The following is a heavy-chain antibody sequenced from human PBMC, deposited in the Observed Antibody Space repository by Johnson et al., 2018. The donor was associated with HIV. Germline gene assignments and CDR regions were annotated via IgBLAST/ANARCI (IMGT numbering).Heavy chain of an antibody. CDR1: GFTFGAYA. J-gene: IGHJ3*02. Sequence: VQLVESGGGLVQPGRSLSLSSTASGFTFGAYAMSWFRQAPGKGLEWVGFIRSKAYGGTTEYADSVNGRFTISRDNSKNTLYLQMNSLRAEDTAVYYCARPRVSSGRHGAFDIWGQGTMVTVSS. CDR2: IRSKAYGGTT. CDR3: ARPRVSSGRHGAFDI. V-gene: IGHV3-49*03. D-gene: IGHD3-22*01.